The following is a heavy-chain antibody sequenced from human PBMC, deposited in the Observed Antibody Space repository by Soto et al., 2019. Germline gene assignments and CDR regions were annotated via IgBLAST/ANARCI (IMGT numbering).Heavy chain of an antibody. Sequence: GASVKVSCKAFGYTFTNYAMHWVLQAPGQGLEWMGWINAGDGNTKYSQKFQDRVTITRDTSASTAYMELSSLRSEDTAVYYCARVYCSTTTCYGYYAMDVWGQGTTVTVSS. D-gene: IGHD2-2*01. CDR1: GYTFTNYA. V-gene: IGHV1-3*01. J-gene: IGHJ6*02. CDR3: ARVYCSTTTCYGYYAMDV. CDR2: INAGDGNT.